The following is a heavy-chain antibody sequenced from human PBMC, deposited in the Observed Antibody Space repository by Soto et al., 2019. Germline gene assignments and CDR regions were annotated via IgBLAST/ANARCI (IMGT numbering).Heavy chain of an antibody. J-gene: IGHJ4*02. CDR2: IASGGAIT. CDR3: GSTNYNPSLKSRVTISVDTSKNQFSLKLSSVTAADTAVYYCARANVIDDFWSGYYTSFPPHGFDY. V-gene: IGHV3-23*01. Sequence: QPGGSLRLSCAASGFPFSRYAMTWVRQAPGKGLEWVSAIASGGAITLYADSVKGRVTLSRDNSKNTLYLQMNSLRAEDTAIYYSGSTNYNPSLKSRVTISVDTSKNQFSLKLSSVTAADTAVYYCARANVIDDFWSGYYTSFPPHGFDYWGQGTLVTVSS. D-gene: IGHD3-10*01. CDR1: GFPFSRYA.